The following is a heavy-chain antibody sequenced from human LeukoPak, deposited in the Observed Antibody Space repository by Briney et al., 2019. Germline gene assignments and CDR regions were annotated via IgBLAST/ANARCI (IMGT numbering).Heavy chain of an antibody. CDR1: GYTFTDYH. Sequence: ASVKVSCKVSGYTFTDYHMHWVQQAPGQGLEWMGRINPNSGGTNYAQKFQGRVTMTRDTSISTAYMELSRLRSDDTAVYYCARSTSGYSYGLGDWGQGTLVTVSS. CDR3: ARSTSGYSYGLGD. D-gene: IGHD5-18*01. V-gene: IGHV1-2*06. CDR2: INPNSGGT. J-gene: IGHJ4*02.